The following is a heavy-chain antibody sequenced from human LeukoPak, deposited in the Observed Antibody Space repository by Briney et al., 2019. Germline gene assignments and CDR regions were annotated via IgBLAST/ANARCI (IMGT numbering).Heavy chain of an antibody. Sequence: GGSLRLSCAASGFTFSSYGMHWVRQAPGKGLEWVAVISYDGSNKYYADSVKGRFTISRDNSKNTLYLQMNSLRAEDTAVYYCAKDGLTGHAFDIWGQGTMVTVSS. CDR1: GFTFSSYG. D-gene: IGHD2-2*03. J-gene: IGHJ3*02. CDR2: ISYDGSNK. V-gene: IGHV3-30*18. CDR3: AKDGLTGHAFDI.